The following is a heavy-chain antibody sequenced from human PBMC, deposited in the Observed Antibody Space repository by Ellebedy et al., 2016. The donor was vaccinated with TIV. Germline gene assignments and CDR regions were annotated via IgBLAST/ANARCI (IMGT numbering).Heavy chain of an antibody. V-gene: IGHV3-30*18. J-gene: IGHJ5*02. CDR2: ISYDGSNK. CDR3: AKDRYDGRERWFDP. Sequence: GESLKISCAASGFIFRNYGMHWVRQAPGKGLEWVPFISYDGSNKYHADSVKGRLTISRDNSHNTVYLQMNSVRPEGTAVYYCAKDRYDGRERWFDPWGQGTLVTVSS. D-gene: IGHD1-26*01. CDR1: GFIFRNYG.